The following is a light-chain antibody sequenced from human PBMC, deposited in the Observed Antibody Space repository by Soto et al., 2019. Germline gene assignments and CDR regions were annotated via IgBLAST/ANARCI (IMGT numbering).Light chain of an antibody. Sequence: EIVLTQSPGTLSLSPGERATLSCRASQSVSSNYLAWYQQKPGQAPRLLIHGASTRATGIPDRISGSGSGTDFTLTISRLEPEDFAVYYCQQYGRSPPLIFGGGTKVEIK. J-gene: IGKJ4*01. CDR2: GAS. CDR1: QSVSSNY. CDR3: QQYGRSPPLI. V-gene: IGKV3-20*01.